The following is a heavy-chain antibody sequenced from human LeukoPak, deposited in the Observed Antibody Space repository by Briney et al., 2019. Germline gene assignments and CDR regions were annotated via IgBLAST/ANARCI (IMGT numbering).Heavy chain of an antibody. J-gene: IGHJ4*02. CDR1: GFTFSSYW. CDR2: INTDGSST. D-gene: IGHD4-23*01. CDR3: ARQTTVATDF. Sequence: PGGSLRLSCAASGFTFSSYWMHWVRQVPGKGLVWVSHINTDGSSTNYADSVRGRFTISRDNAKNTLYLQMNSLRAEDTAVYYCARQTTVATDFWGQGTQVTVSS. V-gene: IGHV3-74*01.